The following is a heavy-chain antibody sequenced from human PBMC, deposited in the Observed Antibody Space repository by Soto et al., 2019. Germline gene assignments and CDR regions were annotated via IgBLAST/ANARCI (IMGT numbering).Heavy chain of an antibody. Sequence: EVQLVESGGSIVRPGGSLRLSCAASGFNFGDYGMSWVRQGPGGGREWVAGIDWKGGSTFHADSVKGRFTISRDNDRNALYLPLTSLRAEDTARYYCARSEKCGSVRSYTIFAQWGQGVLVPFSS. D-gene: IGHD3-3*02. CDR1: GFNFGDYG. CDR3: ARSEKCGSVRSYTIFAQ. V-gene: IGHV3-20*04. CDR2: IDWKGGST. J-gene: IGHJ4*02.